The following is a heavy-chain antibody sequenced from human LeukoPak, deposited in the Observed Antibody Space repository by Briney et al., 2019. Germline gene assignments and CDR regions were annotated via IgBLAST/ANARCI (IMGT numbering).Heavy chain of an antibody. CDR2: ISYDGSNK. D-gene: IGHD6-19*01. CDR1: GFTFSSYG. CDR3: AKDLHPIAVAGFLDY. V-gene: IGHV3-30*18. J-gene: IGHJ4*02. Sequence: PGGSLRLSCAASGFTFSSYGMHWVRQAPAKGLEWVAVISYDGSNKYYADSVKGRFTISRDNSKNKLYLQMNSLRAEDTAVYYCAKDLHPIAVAGFLDYWGQGTLVTASA.